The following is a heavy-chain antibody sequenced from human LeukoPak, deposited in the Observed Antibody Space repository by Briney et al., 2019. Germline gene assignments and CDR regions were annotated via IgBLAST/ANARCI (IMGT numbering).Heavy chain of an antibody. V-gene: IGHV4-34*01. CDR3: ARVGGSYDDVDY. CDR1: GFTFSNYG. CDR2: INHSGST. D-gene: IGHD3-16*01. Sequence: GSLRLSCAASGFTFSNYGMSWIRQPPGKGLEWIGEINHSGSTNYNPSLKSRVTMSVDTSKNQFSLRLSSVTAADTAVYYCARVGGSYDDVDYWGEGSRVTVSS. J-gene: IGHJ4*02.